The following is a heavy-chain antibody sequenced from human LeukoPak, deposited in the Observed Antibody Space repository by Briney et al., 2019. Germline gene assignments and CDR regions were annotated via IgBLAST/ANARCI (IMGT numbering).Heavy chain of an antibody. V-gene: IGHV7-4-1*02. J-gene: IGHJ6*03. Sequence: GASVKVSCKASGYTFTSYAMTWVRQAPGQGLEWMGWINTNAGNPTYAQGFTGRVVFSLDTSVSTAYLQISSLKAEDTAVYYCARSAAAGTSFSDYYYMDVWGKGTTVSVSS. CDR3: ARSAAAGTSFSDYYYMDV. D-gene: IGHD6-13*01. CDR2: INTNAGNP. CDR1: GYTFTSYA.